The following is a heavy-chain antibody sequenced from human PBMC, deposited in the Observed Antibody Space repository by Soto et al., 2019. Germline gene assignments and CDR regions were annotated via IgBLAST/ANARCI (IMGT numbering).Heavy chain of an antibody. V-gene: IGHV1-3*01. D-gene: IGHD3-22*01. CDR3: ARPKDYDDCLDL. CDR2: INAGNGNT. Sequence: AASVKVSCKASGYAFTWXNIHWVRQAPGQRLEWMGWINAGNGNTKYSQKFQGRVTFTRDTSANTAYMELSSLISEDTAVYYCARPKDYDDCLDLWGQGTLVTVSS. J-gene: IGHJ4*02. CDR1: GYAFTWXN.